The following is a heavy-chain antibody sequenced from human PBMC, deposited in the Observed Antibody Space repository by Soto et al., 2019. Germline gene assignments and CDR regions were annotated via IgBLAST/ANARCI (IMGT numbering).Heavy chain of an antibody. V-gene: IGHV5-10-1*01. Sequence: GESLKISCTGFGYTFTTFWISWTRQMPGKGLEWMGRIDPRDSYVTYSPSFEGHVTISADKSISTAYLQWGSLKASDTAMYYCARIYCTTTTCDSWFDPWGQGTLVTVSS. D-gene: IGHD2-2*01. CDR1: GYTFTTFW. CDR2: IDPRDSYV. J-gene: IGHJ5*02. CDR3: ARIYCTTTTCDSWFDP.